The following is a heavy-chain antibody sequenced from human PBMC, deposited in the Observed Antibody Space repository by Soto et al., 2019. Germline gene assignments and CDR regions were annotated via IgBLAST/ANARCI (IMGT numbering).Heavy chain of an antibody. Sequence: VASVKVSCKASGYTFTSYGISWVRQAPGQGLEWMGWISAYNGNTNYAQKLQGRVTMTTDTSTSTAYMELRSLRSDDTAVYYCARKIVVVPAATNWFDPWGQGTLVTVSS. CDR1: GYTFTSYG. CDR3: ARKIVVVPAATNWFDP. CDR2: ISAYNGNT. V-gene: IGHV1-18*04. D-gene: IGHD2-2*01. J-gene: IGHJ5*02.